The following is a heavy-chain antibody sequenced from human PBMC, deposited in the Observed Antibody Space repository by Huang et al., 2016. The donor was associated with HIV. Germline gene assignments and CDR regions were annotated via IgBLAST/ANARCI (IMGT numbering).Heavy chain of an antibody. J-gene: IGHJ4*02. D-gene: IGHD3-22*01. CDR2: INSDGSST. CDR3: ARDPRIQSWLNFFDY. Sequence: EVQLVESGGGLVQPGGSLRLSCAASGFSISSYWMHWVGQAPGKGLVWVSRINSDGSSTSYADSVKGRFTISRENAKNTLYLQMNSLRAEDTAVYYCARDPRIQSWLNFFDYWGQGTLVSVSS. V-gene: IGHV3-74*01. CDR1: GFSISSYW.